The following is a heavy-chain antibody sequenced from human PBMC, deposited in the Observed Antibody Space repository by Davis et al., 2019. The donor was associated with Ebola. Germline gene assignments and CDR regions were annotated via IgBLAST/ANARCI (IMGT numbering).Heavy chain of an antibody. CDR3: ARGRAKVDP. Sequence: MPSETLSLTCAVYGGSFSGYYWSWIRQPPGKGLEWIGEINHSGSTNYNPSLKSRVTISVDTSKNQFSLKLSSVTAADTAVYYCARGRAKVDPWGQGTLVTVSS. V-gene: IGHV4-34*01. CDR2: INHSGST. J-gene: IGHJ5*02. CDR1: GGSFSGYY.